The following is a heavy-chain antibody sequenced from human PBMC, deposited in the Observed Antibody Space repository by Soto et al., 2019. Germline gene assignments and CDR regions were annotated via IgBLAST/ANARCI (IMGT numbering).Heavy chain of an antibody. D-gene: IGHD2-2*01. CDR1: GFTFSSYS. CDR3: ARDRGGGLRNIVVAGWGRRGAFDI. J-gene: IGHJ3*02. V-gene: IGHV3-48*01. Sequence: ESGGGLVQPGGSLRLSCAASGFTFSSYSMNWVRQAPGKGLEWVSYISSSSSTIYYADSVKGRFTISRDNAKNSLYLQMNSLRAEDTAVYYCARDRGGGLRNIVVAGWGRRGAFDIWGQGTMVTVSS. CDR2: ISSSSSTI.